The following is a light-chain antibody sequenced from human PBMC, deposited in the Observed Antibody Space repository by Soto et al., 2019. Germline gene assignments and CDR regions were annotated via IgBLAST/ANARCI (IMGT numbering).Light chain of an antibody. J-gene: IGKJ1*01. CDR1: QSVSNW. CDR3: QQYDSYSWT. V-gene: IGKV1-5*01. Sequence: DIQMTQSPSTLSASVGERVTITCRASQSVSNWLAWYQQKPGKAPNLLIYDVSSLESGVPSMFSGSGSGTEFLLTISSLQPDDFATYYCQQYDSYSWTFCQGTKVEMK. CDR2: DVS.